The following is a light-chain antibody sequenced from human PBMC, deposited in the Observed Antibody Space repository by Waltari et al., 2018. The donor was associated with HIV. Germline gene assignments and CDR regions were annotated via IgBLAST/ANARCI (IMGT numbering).Light chain of an antibody. V-gene: IGKV3-20*01. CDR3: QQYGSSPQT. CDR2: GAS. CDR1: QSVSSSY. J-gene: IGKJ1*01. Sequence: EIVLTQSPGTLSLSPGERATLSCRATQSVSSSYFAWYQQKPGQAPRLLIDGASSRATGIPDRFRGSGSGTDFTLTISRLEPEDFAVYYCQQYGSSPQTFGQGTKVEIK.